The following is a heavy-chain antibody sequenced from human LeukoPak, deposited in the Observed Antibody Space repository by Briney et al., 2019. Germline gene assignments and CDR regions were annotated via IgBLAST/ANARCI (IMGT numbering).Heavy chain of an antibody. D-gene: IGHD5-12*01. CDR1: GGSISSYY. CDR3: ARGAGWLRIPYFDY. V-gene: IGHV4-59*01. Sequence: PSETLSLTCTVSGGSISSYYWSWIRQPPGKGLEWIGYIYYSGSTNYNPSLKSRVTISVDTSKNQFSLKLSSVTAADTAVYYCARGAGWLRIPYFDYWGQGTLVTVSS. J-gene: IGHJ4*02. CDR2: IYYSGST.